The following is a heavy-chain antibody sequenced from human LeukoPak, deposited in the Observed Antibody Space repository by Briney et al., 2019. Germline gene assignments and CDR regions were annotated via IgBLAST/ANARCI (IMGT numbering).Heavy chain of an antibody. D-gene: IGHD3-10*01. CDR2: VYYIGTT. CDR3: ARLSDRDPQHWFDP. Sequence: SETPSLTCAVSGASISNKKYFWAWIPPPPGEGLEWVGTVYYIGTTFYNPSLKSRLTLSVDTSKNQLSLKLGSVTAADTSVYYCARLSDRDPQHWFDPWGQGILVTVSS. V-gene: IGHV4-39*01. CDR1: GASISNKKYF. J-gene: IGHJ5*02.